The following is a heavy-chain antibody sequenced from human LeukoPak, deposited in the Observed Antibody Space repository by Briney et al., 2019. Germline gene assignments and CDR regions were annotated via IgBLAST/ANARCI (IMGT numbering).Heavy chain of an antibody. Sequence: ASVKVPCKASGYTFTYRYLHWVRQAPGQALEWMGWITPFNGNTNYAQKFQDRVTITRDRSMSTAYMELSSLRSEDTAMYYCARSETSSGLDYWGQGTLVTVSS. CDR2: ITPFNGNT. J-gene: IGHJ4*02. CDR1: GYTFTYRY. CDR3: ARSETSSGLDY. D-gene: IGHD3-22*01. V-gene: IGHV1-45*02.